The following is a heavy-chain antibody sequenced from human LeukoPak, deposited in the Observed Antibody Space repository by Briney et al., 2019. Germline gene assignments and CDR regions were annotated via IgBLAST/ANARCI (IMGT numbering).Heavy chain of an antibody. Sequence: SETLSLTCTVSGGSISSYYWSWLRQPAGKGLEWIGRIYTSGSTNYNPSLKSRVTMSVDTSKNQFSLKLSSVTAADTAVYYCARASYGSGSYYVGYYYYYMDVWGKGTTVTISS. D-gene: IGHD3-10*01. CDR2: IYTSGST. J-gene: IGHJ6*03. CDR1: GGSISSYY. V-gene: IGHV4-4*07. CDR3: ARASYGSGSYYVGYYYYYMDV.